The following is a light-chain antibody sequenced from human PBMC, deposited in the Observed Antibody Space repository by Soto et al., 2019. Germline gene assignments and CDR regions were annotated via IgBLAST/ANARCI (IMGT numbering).Light chain of an antibody. CDR1: QSVSSSY. J-gene: IGKJ1*01. Sequence: IMLTQSPGTLSLSQGERATLSCRAIQSVSSSYLAWYQQKPGQAPRLLIYGASSRATGIPDRFSGSGSGTDFTLTISRLEPEDFAVYYCQQYGSSPHATFGQGTKVDIK. CDR3: QQYGSSPHAT. V-gene: IGKV3-20*01. CDR2: GAS.